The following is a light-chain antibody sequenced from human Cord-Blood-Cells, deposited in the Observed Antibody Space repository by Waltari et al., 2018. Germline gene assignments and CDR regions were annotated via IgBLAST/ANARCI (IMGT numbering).Light chain of an antibody. CDR1: QSISSW. CDR3: QQYNRYSLCT. V-gene: IGKV1-5*03. J-gene: IGKJ1*01. Sequence: IQLTHSPSTLSASVAARVAITCRSSQSISSWLGWYQQKPGKAPELLIYKASSLESGVPSRFSGSGSGTEFTLNISSLQPDDFATYYCQQYNRYSLCTSGQGPKVAIK. CDR2: KAS.